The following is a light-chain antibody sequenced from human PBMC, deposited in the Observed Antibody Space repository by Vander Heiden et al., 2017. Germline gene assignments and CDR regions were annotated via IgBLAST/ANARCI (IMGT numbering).Light chain of an antibody. CDR1: QSVSSY. CDR3: QQRSNGPPGFT. CDR2: DAS. Sequence: EIVLTQSPATLSLSPGERATLSCRASQSVSSYLAWYQQKPGQAPRLLIYDASNRATGIQARFSGSGSGTDFTLTISSLEPEDFAVYYCQQRSNGPPGFTFGPGTKVDIK. J-gene: IGKJ3*01. V-gene: IGKV3-11*01.